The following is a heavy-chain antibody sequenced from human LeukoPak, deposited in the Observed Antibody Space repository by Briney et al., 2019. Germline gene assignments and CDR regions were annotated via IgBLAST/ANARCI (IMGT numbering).Heavy chain of an antibody. D-gene: IGHD3-10*01. V-gene: IGHV1-2*02. CDR3: ARGVTGIYYYYYMDV. Sequence: ASVKVSCTASGYSFTGYHIHWVRQAPGQGLEWMGCINTNNGDSIYAKKFKGRVTMTRDTSITTAYMEVASLRSDDTAVYYCARGVTGIYYYYYMDVWGKGTTVTVSS. J-gene: IGHJ6*03. CDR1: GYSFTGYH. CDR2: INTNNGDS.